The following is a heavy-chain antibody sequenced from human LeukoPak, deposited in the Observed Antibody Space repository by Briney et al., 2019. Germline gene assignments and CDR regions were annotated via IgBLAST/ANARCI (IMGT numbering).Heavy chain of an antibody. CDR1: GYTFTSYD. V-gene: IGHV1-8*01. CDR3: ARGMGSGSYYAAYYFDY. Sequence: ASVKVSCKASGYTFTSYDINWVRPATGQGLDWMGWMNPNSGNTGYAQKFQGRVTMTRNTSISTAYMELRSLRSDDTAVYYCARGMGSGSYYAAYYFDYWGQGTLVTVSS. D-gene: IGHD3-22*01. J-gene: IGHJ4*02. CDR2: MNPNSGNT.